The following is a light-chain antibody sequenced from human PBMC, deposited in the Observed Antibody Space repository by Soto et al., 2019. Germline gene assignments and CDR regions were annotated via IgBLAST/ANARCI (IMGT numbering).Light chain of an antibody. J-gene: IGLJ1*01. V-gene: IGLV2-23*02. CDR2: EVS. Sequence: QSALTQPASVSGSPGQSITISCTGTSSYVGSYNLVSWYQQHPGKAPKLMIYEVSKRPSGVSNRFSGSKSGNTASLTISGLQAEDEADYYCCSYAGSSTYVSGTGTKVTVL. CDR3: CSYAGSSTYV. CDR1: SSYVGSYNL.